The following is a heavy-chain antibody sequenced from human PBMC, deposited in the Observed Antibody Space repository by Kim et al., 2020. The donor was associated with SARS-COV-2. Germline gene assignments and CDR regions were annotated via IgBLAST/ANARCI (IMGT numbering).Heavy chain of an antibody. D-gene: IGHD3-10*02. J-gene: IGHJ6*02. CDR2: MNPNSGNT. CDR3: ARSPCSGRYYYYGMDV. Sequence: ASVKVSCKASGYTFTSYDINWVRQATGQGLEWMGWMNPNSGNTGYAQKFQGRVTMTRNTSISTAYMELSSLRSEDTAVYYCARSPCSGRYYYYGMDVWGQGTTVTVSS. CDR1: GYTFTSYD. V-gene: IGHV1-8*01.